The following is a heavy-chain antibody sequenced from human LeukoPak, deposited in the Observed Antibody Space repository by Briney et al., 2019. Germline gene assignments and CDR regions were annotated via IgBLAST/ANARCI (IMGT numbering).Heavy chain of an antibody. J-gene: IGHJ4*02. CDR2: ISWNSGSI. V-gene: IGHV3-9*01. Sequence: GGSLRLSCAASGFTFDDYAMHWVRQAPGKGLEWVSGISWNSGSIGYADSVKGRFTISRDNAKNSLYLRMDSLRAEDTALYYCARDRLGPSFSVSHSDLWGQGTLVTVSS. CDR1: GFTFDDYA. CDR3: ARDRLGPSFSVSHSDL. D-gene: IGHD3-3*02.